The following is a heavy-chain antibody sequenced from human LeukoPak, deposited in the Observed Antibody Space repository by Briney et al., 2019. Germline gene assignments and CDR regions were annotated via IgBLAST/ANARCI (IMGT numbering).Heavy chain of an antibody. V-gene: IGHV4-31*03. D-gene: IGHD2-2*01. Sequence: SETLSLTCTVSGGSISSGGYYWSWIRQHPGKGLEWIGYIYYSGSTYYNPSLKSRVTISVDTSKNQFSLKLSSVTAADTAVYYCASTYCSSTSCYYYSRYGMDVWGKGTTVTVSS. CDR3: ASTYCSSTSCYYYSRYGMDV. CDR1: GGSISSGGYY. J-gene: IGHJ6*04. CDR2: IYYSGST.